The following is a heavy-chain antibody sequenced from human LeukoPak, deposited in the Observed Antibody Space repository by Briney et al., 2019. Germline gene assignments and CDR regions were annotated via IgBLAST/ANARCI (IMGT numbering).Heavy chain of an antibody. CDR1: GGSFSGYY. D-gene: IGHD3-3*01. CDR3: ARGRLMGIRFLEWLSGRENWFDP. J-gene: IGHJ5*02. V-gene: IGHV4-34*01. Sequence: SETLSLTCAVYGGSFSGYYWSWIRQPPGKGLEWIGEINHSGSTNYNPSLKSRVTISVDTSKNQFSLKLSSVTAADTAMYYCARGRLMGIRFLEWLSGRENWFDPWGQGTLVTVSS. CDR2: INHSGST.